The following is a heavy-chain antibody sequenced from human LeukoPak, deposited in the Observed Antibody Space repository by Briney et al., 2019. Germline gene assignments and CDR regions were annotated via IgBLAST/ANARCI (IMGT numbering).Heavy chain of an antibody. CDR2: IIPMFGTA. Sequence: SVKVSCKASGGTFNTFAISWVRQAPGQGLEWMGGIIPMFGTANYAQKFQGRVTITTDESRGTVYMELSSLRSEDTAVYYCARRCNSASCPFDYWGQGTLVTVSS. CDR1: GGTFNTFA. CDR3: ARRCNSASCPFDY. J-gene: IGHJ4*02. V-gene: IGHV1-69*05. D-gene: IGHD2-2*01.